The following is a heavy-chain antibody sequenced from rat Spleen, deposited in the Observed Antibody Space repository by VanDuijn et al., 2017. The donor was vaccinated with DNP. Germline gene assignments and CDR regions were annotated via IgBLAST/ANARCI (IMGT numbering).Heavy chain of an antibody. J-gene: IGHJ2*01. CDR1: GFTFNNYW. D-gene: IGHD1-11*01. V-gene: IGHV5-31*01. CDR3: ARGGRSYFDY. CDR2: ISSSSGNI. Sequence: EVQLVESGGGLVQPGRSLNLSCAASGFTFNNYWMTWIRQVPGKGLDWVASISSSSGNIYYPDSVKGRFTISRDNAKNTLYLQMNSLRSEDTATYYCARGGRSYFDYWGQGVMVTVSS.